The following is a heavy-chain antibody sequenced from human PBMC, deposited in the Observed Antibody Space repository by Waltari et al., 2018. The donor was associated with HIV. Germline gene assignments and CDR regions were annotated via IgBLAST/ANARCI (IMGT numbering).Heavy chain of an antibody. D-gene: IGHD3-22*01. CDR3: ARAIDYYDSSGFQH. J-gene: IGHJ1*01. Sequence: QVQLVQSGAEVQKPGASVKVSCKASGYIFTSHAMHWVRQAPGQRLEWMGRINAGNGNTKYSQKFQGRITITRDTSASTVYMELSSLRSEDTSVYFCARAIDYYDSSGFQHWGQGTLVTVSS. CDR2: INAGNGNT. V-gene: IGHV1-3*01. CDR1: GYIFTSHA.